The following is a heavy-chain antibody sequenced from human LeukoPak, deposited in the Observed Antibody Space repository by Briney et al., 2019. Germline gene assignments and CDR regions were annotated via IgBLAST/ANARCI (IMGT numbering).Heavy chain of an antibody. CDR2: IYSGGST. V-gene: IGHV3-53*01. J-gene: IGHJ6*02. CDR3: AIVDSRGAYAMDV. Sequence: GGSLRLSCAATGVTVSSNYMSWVRQAPGKGLEWVSVIYSGGSTYYGDSVKGRFTISRDNSKNTLYLQMNSLRAEDTAVYYCAIVDSRGAYAMDVWGQGATVTVSS. D-gene: IGHD3-10*01. CDR1: GVTVSSNY.